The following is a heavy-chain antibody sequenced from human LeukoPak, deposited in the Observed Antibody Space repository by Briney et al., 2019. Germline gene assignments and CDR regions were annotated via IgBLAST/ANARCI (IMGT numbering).Heavy chain of an antibody. Sequence: PSETLSLTCAVYGGSFSGYYWSWIRQPPGKGLEWIGEINHSGSTNYNPSLKSRVTISVDTSKNQFSLKLSSVTAADTAVYYCARGDDGSSWYPGVDYWGQGTLVTVSS. J-gene: IGHJ4*02. CDR1: GGSFSGYY. V-gene: IGHV4-34*01. CDR3: ARGDDGSSWYPGVDY. CDR2: INHSGST. D-gene: IGHD6-13*01.